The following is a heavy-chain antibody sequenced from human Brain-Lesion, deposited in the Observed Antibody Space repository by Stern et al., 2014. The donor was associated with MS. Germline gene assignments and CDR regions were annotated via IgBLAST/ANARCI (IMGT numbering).Heavy chain of an antibody. CDR3: ARGRVVPGFQYYATDV. Sequence: VQLVESGPGLVKPSQTLSLSCTVSGGSISSGGYYWSWLRQPAGKGLEWIGRIFNSGSTSYNPPLKSRVTISIDTSKNQFSLRLNSMTAADTAVYYCARGRVVPGFQYYATDVWGQGTTVIVSS. CDR2: IFNSGST. V-gene: IGHV4-61*02. CDR1: GGSISSGGYY. D-gene: IGHD2-2*01. J-gene: IGHJ6*02.